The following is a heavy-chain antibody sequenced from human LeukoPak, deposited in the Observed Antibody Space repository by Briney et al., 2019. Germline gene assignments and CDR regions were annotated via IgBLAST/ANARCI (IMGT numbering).Heavy chain of an antibody. Sequence: PSETLSLTCAVYGGSFSGYYWSWIRQPPGKGLEWIGEINHSGSTNYNPSLKSRVTISVDTSKNQFSLKLSSVTAADTAVYYCARGVPQYEAFDIWGQGTMVTVSS. CDR2: INHSGST. CDR1: GGSFSGYY. CDR3: ARGVPQYEAFDI. D-gene: IGHD2-2*01. V-gene: IGHV4-34*01. J-gene: IGHJ3*02.